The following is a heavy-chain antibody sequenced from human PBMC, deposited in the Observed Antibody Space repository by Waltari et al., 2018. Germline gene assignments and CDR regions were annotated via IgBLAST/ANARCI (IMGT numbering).Heavy chain of an antibody. CDR2: IRNRGNSYTT. J-gene: IGHJ4*02. CDR1: GFPFLDTY. CDR3: ARSNSYSPFDY. V-gene: IGHV3-72*01. Sequence: EVQLVESGGGLVQPGGSLRLSCAASGFPFLDTYMDWVRQAPGKGLEWFGRIRNRGNSYTTEYAASGKGRFTISRDDSKNSLYLQMNSLETEDTAVYYCARSNSYSPFDYWGQGILVTVSS. D-gene: IGHD3-16*02.